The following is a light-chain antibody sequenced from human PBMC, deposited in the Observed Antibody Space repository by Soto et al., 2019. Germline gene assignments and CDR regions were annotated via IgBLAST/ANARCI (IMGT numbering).Light chain of an antibody. V-gene: IGKV1-39*01. J-gene: IGKJ5*01. CDR2: AAS. CDR3: QQYYNLPIT. CDR1: HIISSY. Sequence: DIQMTQSPSSLSASVGDRVTITFRASHIISSYLNWYQKKPGKAPKLLIYAASSLQSGVPSRFSGSGSGTDFTLTISSLQPEDFATYSCQQYYNLPITFGQGTRLEIK.